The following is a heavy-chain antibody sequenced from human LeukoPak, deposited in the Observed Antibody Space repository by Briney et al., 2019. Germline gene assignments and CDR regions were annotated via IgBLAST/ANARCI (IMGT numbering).Heavy chain of an antibody. V-gene: IGHV3-43*01. CDR2: INWDGSST. CDR1: GFTFEDYT. CDR3: AQGSSSWPSLFDY. J-gene: IGHJ4*02. Sequence: SGGSLRLSCAASGFTFEDYTMHWVRQTPEKGLEWVSLINWDGSSTYYADSVKGRFAISRDNSKNSLYLQMNSLGTEDTALYYCAQGSSSWPSLFDYWGQGTLVTVSS. D-gene: IGHD6-13*01.